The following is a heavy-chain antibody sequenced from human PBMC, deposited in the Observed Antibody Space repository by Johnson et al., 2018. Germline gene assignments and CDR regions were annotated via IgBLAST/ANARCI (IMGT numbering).Heavy chain of an antibody. Sequence: VQLVESGGGLVKPGGSLRLSCAASGFTFSSYSMNWVRQAPGKGLEWVSSISSSGRYIYYADPLKGRFTISRDNAKNSLHLQMNSLRAEDTAVYYCARDIRGWYSKGDLQHWGQGTLVTVSS. CDR1: GFTFSSYS. D-gene: IGHD6-19*01. CDR2: ISSSGRYI. CDR3: ARDIRGWYSKGDLQH. V-gene: IGHV3-21*06. J-gene: IGHJ1*01.